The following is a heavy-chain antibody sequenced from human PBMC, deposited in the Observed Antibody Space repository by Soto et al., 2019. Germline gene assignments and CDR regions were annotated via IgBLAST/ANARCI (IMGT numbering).Heavy chain of an antibody. CDR3: AREGRRETLYYYYYCGMDV. CDR1: GFTFSSYG. CDR2: IWYDGSNK. Sequence: GSLRLSCAASGFTFSSYGMHWVRQAPGKGLEWVAVIWYDGSNKYYADSVKGRFTISRDNSKNTLYLQMNSLRAEDTAVYYCAREGRRETLYYYYYCGMDVWGQGTTVTVSS. V-gene: IGHV3-33*01. J-gene: IGHJ6*02.